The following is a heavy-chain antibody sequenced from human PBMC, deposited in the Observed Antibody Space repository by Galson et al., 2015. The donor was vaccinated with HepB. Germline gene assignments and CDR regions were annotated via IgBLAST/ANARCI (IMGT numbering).Heavy chain of an antibody. V-gene: IGHV3-21*01. D-gene: IGHD3-10*01. CDR1: GFTFSSYS. J-gene: IGHJ6*02. Sequence: SLRLSCAASGFTFSSYSMNWVRQAPGKGLEWVSSISSSSSYIYYADSVKGRFTISRDNAKNSLYLQMNSLRAEDTAVYYCARDRGTMVRGVNVGMDVWGQGTTVTVSS. CDR3: ARDRGTMVRGVNVGMDV. CDR2: ISSSSSYI.